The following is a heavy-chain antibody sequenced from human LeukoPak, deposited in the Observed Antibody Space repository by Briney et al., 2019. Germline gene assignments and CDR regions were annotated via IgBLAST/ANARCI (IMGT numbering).Heavy chain of an antibody. CDR3: ARKASAYYFYYMDV. J-gene: IGHJ6*03. CDR1: GFTFGDEY. V-gene: IGHV3-11*01. Sequence: GGSLRLSYAAYGFTFGDEYMSWIRQTPGRGLDWVSYISGTGKTIYYADSVKGRFTISRDNAKNSLYLQMNSLRVEDTAVYYCARKASAYYFYYMDVWGKGTTVTVSS. CDR2: ISGTGKTI. D-gene: IGHD3-16*01.